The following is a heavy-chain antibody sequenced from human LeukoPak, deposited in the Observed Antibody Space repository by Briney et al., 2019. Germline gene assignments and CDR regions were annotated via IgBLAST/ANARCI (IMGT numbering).Heavy chain of an antibody. D-gene: IGHD1-26*01. J-gene: IGHJ4*02. Sequence: GGTLRLSCAASGFTFSNHGMNWVRQAPGKGLEWVSGISPSGDITYYADSVKGRFTISRDNSKNTLYLQMNSLRAEDTAVYYCAKVPGGTKWELYFDYWGQGTLVTVSS. CDR2: ISPSGDIT. V-gene: IGHV3-23*01. CDR1: GFTFSNHG. CDR3: AKVPGGTKWELYFDY.